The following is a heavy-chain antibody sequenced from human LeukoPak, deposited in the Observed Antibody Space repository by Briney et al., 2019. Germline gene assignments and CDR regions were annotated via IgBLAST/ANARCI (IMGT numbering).Heavy chain of an antibody. CDR2: IIPIFGTA. V-gene: IGHV1-69*05. CDR1: GGTFSSYA. CDR3: ARVPGSSSSNYYYYYMDV. D-gene: IGHD6-6*01. Sequence: SVKVSCKASGGTFSSYAISWVRQAPGQGLEWMGGIIPIFGTANYAQKFQGRVTITTDESTSTAYMELSSLRSEDTAVYYCARVPGSSSSNYYYYYMDVWGKGTTVTVSS. J-gene: IGHJ6*03.